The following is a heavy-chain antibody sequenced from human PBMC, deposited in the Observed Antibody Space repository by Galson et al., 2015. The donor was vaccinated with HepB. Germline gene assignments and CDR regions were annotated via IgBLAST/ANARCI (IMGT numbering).Heavy chain of an antibody. D-gene: IGHD3-3*01. CDR1: GGTFSSYA. V-gene: IGHV1-69*13. CDR2: IIPVFGTA. J-gene: IGHJ4*02. Sequence: SVKVSCKASGGTFSSYAISWVRQAPGQGLEWMGGIIPVFGTANYAQKFQGRVTITADESTSTAYMELSSLRSEDTAVYYCARAPGAVYDFWSGPTVFDYWGQGTLVTVSS. CDR3: ARAPGAVYDFWSGPTVFDY.